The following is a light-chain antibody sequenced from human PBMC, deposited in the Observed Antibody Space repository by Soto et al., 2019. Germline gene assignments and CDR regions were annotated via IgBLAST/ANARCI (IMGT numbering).Light chain of an antibody. J-gene: IGKJ1*01. Sequence: EIVLTQSPGTLSLSPGERATLSCRASQSVSSCYLAWYQQKPGQSPRLLIFGASSRATGTPDRFSGSGSGTDFTLTISRLEPEDFAVYYCQQYDTSPRTFGQGTTVEIK. CDR3: QQYDTSPRT. CDR2: GAS. CDR1: QSVSSCY. V-gene: IGKV3-20*01.